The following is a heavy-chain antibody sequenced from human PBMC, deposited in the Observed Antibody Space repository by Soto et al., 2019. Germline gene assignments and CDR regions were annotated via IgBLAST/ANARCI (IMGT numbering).Heavy chain of an antibody. V-gene: IGHV1-69*02. CDR2: IIPILGIA. J-gene: IGHJ4*02. Sequence: SVKVSCKASGGTFSSYTISWVRQAPGQGLEWMGRIIPILGIANYAQKFQGRVTITADKSTSTAYMELSSLRSEDTAVYYCARGSYYGSGSSHFDYWGQGTLVTVSS. CDR1: GGTFSSYT. D-gene: IGHD3-10*01. CDR3: ARGSYYGSGSSHFDY.